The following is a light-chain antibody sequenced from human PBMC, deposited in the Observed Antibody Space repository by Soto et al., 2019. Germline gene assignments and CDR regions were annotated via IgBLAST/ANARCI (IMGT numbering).Light chain of an antibody. CDR1: QSVKNNY. CDR2: AAS. Sequence: ETVLTQSPGTLSLSPGERATLSCRASQSVKNNYLRWYQQTPGQAPRLLIYAASGRATGIPDRFSGSGSGTDFTLTISRLEPEDCAVYYCQQYANSPRTFGQGTKVEIK. V-gene: IGKV3-20*01. J-gene: IGKJ1*01. CDR3: QQYANSPRT.